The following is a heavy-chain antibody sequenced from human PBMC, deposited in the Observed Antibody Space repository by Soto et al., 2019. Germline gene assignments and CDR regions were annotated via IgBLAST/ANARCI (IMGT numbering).Heavy chain of an antibody. J-gene: IGHJ2*01. Sequence: QVQLVQSGAEVKKPGSSVQVSCKASGGTFSSYTISWVRQATGQVREWMGRIIPILGIANYAQKFQGRVTITADTSTSTAYMELSSLRSEDTAVYYCARGSYCGGDCYGPTWWYFDLWGRGTLVTVSS. V-gene: IGHV1-69*02. D-gene: IGHD2-21*02. CDR3: ARGSYCGGDCYGPTWWYFDL. CDR1: GGTFSSYT. CDR2: IIPILGIA.